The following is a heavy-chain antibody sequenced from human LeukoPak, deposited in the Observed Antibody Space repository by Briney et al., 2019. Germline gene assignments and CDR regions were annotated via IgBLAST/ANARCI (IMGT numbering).Heavy chain of an antibody. V-gene: IGHV4-31*03. J-gene: IGHJ3*01. Sequence: SETLSLTCSVSGGLVITDGNYWTWIRQRPGKGLEWLGCIHNRDETFSNQSLGSRLLISRDTSKNEFYLTLISITAGDPGVYYCARGLRSNGVGAGSAFHVWGPGGKSDRLF. CDR1: GGLVITDGNY. CDR3: ARGLRSNGVGAGSAFHV. D-gene: IGHD3-16*01. CDR2: IHNRDET.